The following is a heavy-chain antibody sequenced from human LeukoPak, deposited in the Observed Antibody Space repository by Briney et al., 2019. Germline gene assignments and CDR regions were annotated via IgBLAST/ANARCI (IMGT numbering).Heavy chain of an antibody. CDR3: AKETTYYYGSGSYEDY. Sequence: GGSLRLSCGASGFTFSSYAMSWVRQAPGKGLEWVSSISGSGGSTYYADSVKGRFTISRDNSKSTLYLQMNSLRAEDTAVYYCAKETTYYYGSGSYEDYWGQGTLVTVSS. CDR2: ISGSGGST. V-gene: IGHV3-23*01. D-gene: IGHD3-10*01. J-gene: IGHJ4*02. CDR1: GFTFSSYA.